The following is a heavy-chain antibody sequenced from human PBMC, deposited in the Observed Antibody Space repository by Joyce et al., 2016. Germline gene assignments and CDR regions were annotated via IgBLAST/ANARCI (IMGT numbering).Heavy chain of an antibody. CDR1: GNSLNNNG. CDR2: INSHKGDT. CDR3: ARDLALAGGEDF. J-gene: IGHJ4*02. Sequence: QVQLVQSGAEVKKPGASVRVSCRASGNSLNNNGFSWVRQAPGQGLEWMGWINSHKGDTLYAQKFRGRVTMTIDTSTTTVYMDMRSLRSDDTAVYYCARDLALAGGEDFWGQGTLVTVSS. V-gene: IGHV1-18*01. D-gene: IGHD3-3*02.